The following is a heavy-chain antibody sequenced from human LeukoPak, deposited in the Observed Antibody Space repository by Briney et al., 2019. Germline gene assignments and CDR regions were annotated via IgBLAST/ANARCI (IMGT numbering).Heavy chain of an antibody. CDR3: ASEGLALAGNFYY. Sequence: SETLSLTCTVSGGSISSSSYYWGWIRQPAGKGLEYIGRIYTDGSRNHNPSLKSRVSISMDTSNNQFSLRVTSVTAADTGVYYCASEGLALAGNFYYWGQGALVTVSS. CDR2: IYTDGSR. J-gene: IGHJ4*02. D-gene: IGHD6-19*01. V-gene: IGHV4-61*02. CDR1: GGSISSSSYY.